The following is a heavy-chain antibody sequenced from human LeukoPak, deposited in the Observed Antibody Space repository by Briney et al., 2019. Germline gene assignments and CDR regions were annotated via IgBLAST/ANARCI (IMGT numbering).Heavy chain of an antibody. CDR2: INTSGST. D-gene: IGHD3-22*01. CDR1: GDSISSYY. CDR3: ARRKRITMIVVVITYFDY. Sequence: SETLSLTCTVSGDSISSYYWSWIRQPAGKGLEWIGRINTSGSTNYNPSLKSRVTMSVDTSKNQFSLKLSSVTAADTAVYYCARRKRITMIVVVITYFDYWGQGTLVTVSS. V-gene: IGHV4-4*07. J-gene: IGHJ4*02.